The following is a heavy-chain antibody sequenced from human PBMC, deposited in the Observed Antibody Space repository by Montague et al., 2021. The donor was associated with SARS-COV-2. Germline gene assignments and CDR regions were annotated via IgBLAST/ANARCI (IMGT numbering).Heavy chain of an antibody. CDR3: AHRRLHTGSFDY. Sequence: PALAKPIQTLTLTCTFSGFSLSTSGVGVGWIRQPPGKALEWLALIYWDDDKRYSPSLKSRLTITKDTSKNQVVLTVTNMDPVDTATYYCAHRRLHTGSFDYWGQGALVTVSS. D-gene: IGHD1-26*01. J-gene: IGHJ4*02. CDR2: IYWDDDK. V-gene: IGHV2-5*02. CDR1: GFSLSTSGVG.